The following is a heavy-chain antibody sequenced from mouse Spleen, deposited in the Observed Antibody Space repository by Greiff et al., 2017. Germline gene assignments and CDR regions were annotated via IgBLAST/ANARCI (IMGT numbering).Heavy chain of an antibody. Sequence: VKLMESGPEVVRPGVSVKISCKGSGYTFTDYAMHWVKRSHAKSLEWIGVFSNYNGNTNYNQKFKDKATMTVDKSSSTAYMELARLTSEDSAIYYCARGGNYFDYWGQGTTLTVSS. J-gene: IGHJ2*01. CDR1: GYTFTDYA. V-gene: IGHV1-67*01. CDR3: ARGGNYFDY. CDR2: FSNYNGNT.